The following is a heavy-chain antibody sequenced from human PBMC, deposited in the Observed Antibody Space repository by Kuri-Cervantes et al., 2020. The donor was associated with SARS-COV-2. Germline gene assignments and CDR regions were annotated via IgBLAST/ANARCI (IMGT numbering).Heavy chain of an antibody. V-gene: IGHV3-21*01. CDR1: VFTFSSYS. D-gene: IGHD1-26*01. CDR2: ISSSSSYI. Sequence: GESLKISCAASVFTFSSYSMNWVRQAPGKGLQCVSSISSSSSYIYYADSVKGLFTISRDNAKNSLYLQMNSLRAEDTAVYYCARDQSGSYYFGYFDHWGQGTLVTVSS. J-gene: IGHJ4*02. CDR3: ARDQSGSYYFGYFDH.